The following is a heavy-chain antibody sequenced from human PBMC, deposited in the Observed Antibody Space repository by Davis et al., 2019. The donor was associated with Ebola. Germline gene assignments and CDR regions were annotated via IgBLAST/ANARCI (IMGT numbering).Heavy chain of an antibody. V-gene: IGHV3-48*01. Sequence: GGSLRLSCVASGFSFSRYDMNWVRQAPGKGLEWVSYISTGRTTLKYADSVKGRFTISRDNSKNTLYLQMNGLRVEDTAIYYCAKDTSNIWFDIWGQGTNVTVSS. CDR3: AKDTSNIWFDI. CDR2: ISTGRTTL. D-gene: IGHD1-26*01. CDR1: GFSFSRYD. J-gene: IGHJ3*02.